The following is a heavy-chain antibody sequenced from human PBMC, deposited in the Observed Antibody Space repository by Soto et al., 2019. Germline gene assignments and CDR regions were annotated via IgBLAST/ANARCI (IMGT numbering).Heavy chain of an antibody. V-gene: IGHV1-18*04. J-gene: IGHJ5*02. CDR1: GYTFTSYG. Sequence: ASVKVSCKASGYTFTSYGISWVRQAPGQGLEWMGWISAYNGNTNYAQKLQGRVTMTTDTSTSTAYMELRSLRSDDTAVYYCARGRVGSAVNPAGFWFDPWGQGTLVTVSS. CDR3: ARGRVGSAVNPAGFWFDP. CDR2: ISAYNGNT. D-gene: IGHD6-25*01.